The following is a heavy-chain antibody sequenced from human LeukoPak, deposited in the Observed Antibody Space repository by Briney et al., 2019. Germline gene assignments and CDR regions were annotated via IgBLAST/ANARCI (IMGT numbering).Heavy chain of an antibody. CDR3: ARGGYYDSSGYYYVGYFQR. D-gene: IGHD3-22*01. J-gene: IGHJ1*01. Sequence: PSETLSLTCTVSGGSISSYYWSWIRQPPGKGLEWIGYIYYSGSTNYNPSLKSRVTISVDTSKNQFSLKLSSVTAADTAVYYCARGGYYDSSGYYYVGYFQRWGQGTLVTVSS. CDR1: GGSISSYY. CDR2: IYYSGST. V-gene: IGHV4-59*01.